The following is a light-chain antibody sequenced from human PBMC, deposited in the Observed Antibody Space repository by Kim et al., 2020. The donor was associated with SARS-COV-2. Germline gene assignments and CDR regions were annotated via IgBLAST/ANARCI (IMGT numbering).Light chain of an antibody. Sequence: SITISCAGTSSDVGTYDYVSWYQQHPGKAPKLMIYDVSDRPSGVSNRFSGSKSGNTASLTISGLQAEDEAYYYCSSYTSTTTLGVFGGGTQLTVL. J-gene: IGLJ2*01. CDR1: SSDVGTYDY. CDR2: DVS. CDR3: SSYTSTTTLGV. V-gene: IGLV2-14*03.